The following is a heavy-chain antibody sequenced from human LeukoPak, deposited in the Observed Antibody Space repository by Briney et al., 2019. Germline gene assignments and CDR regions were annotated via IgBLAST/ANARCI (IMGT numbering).Heavy chain of an antibody. J-gene: IGHJ2*01. Sequence: PGGSLRLSCAASGFTFSDYYMNWIRQAPGKGLEWVSYISSSSSHTNYADSVKGRFTISRDNAKNSLYLQMNSLKTEDTAVYYCTTELRYSSGWLNWYFDLWGRGTLVTVSS. CDR3: TTELRYSSGWLNWYFDL. D-gene: IGHD6-19*01. CDR2: ISSSSSHT. V-gene: IGHV3-11*05. CDR1: GFTFSDYY.